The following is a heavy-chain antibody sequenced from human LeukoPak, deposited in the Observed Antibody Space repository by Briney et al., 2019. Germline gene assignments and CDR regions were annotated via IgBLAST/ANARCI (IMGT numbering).Heavy chain of an antibody. J-gene: IGHJ4*02. CDR1: GFTFSGYA. CDR3: AKGDKYCSGASTRGWYFEY. Sequence: GGSLRLSCAASGFTFSGYAMNWVRQAPGKGLEWVPGISGSGGSTYYADSVKGRFTISRYNSKNTLYLQMNSLRAEDTAVYLCAKGDKYCSGASTRGWYFEYWGQGTLVTVSS. D-gene: IGHD2-15*01. CDR2: ISGSGGST. V-gene: IGHV3-23*01.